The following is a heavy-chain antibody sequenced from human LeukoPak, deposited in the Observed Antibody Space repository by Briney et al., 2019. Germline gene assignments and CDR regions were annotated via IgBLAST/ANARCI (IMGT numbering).Heavy chain of an antibody. CDR1: GYSISSAYY. Sequence: SETLSLTCTVSGYSISSAYYWGWIRQPPGKGLEWIGSIYHSGSTYYNPSLKSRVTISVDTSKNQFSLKLSSVTAADTAVYYCARDPISSSWSSNFDYWGQGTLVTVSS. CDR2: IYHSGST. CDR3: ARDPISSSWSSNFDY. V-gene: IGHV4-38-2*02. J-gene: IGHJ4*02. D-gene: IGHD6-13*01.